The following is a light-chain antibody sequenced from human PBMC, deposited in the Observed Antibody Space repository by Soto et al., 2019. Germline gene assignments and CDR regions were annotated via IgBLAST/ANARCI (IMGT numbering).Light chain of an antibody. CDR1: SSDVGAYIY. Sequence: QSALTQPPSASGSPGQSVTISCTGTSSDVGAYIYVSWYQQHPGTAPKLIIYEVNKRPSGVPGRFSGSRSGNTASLTVSGLQPEDAADYYCISYAGNHNLVFGGGTKLTVL. V-gene: IGLV2-8*01. CDR3: ISYAGNHNLV. CDR2: EVN. J-gene: IGLJ2*01.